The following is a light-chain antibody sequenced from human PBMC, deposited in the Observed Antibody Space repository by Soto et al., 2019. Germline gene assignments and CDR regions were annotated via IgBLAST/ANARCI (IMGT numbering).Light chain of an antibody. J-gene: IGLJ2*01. V-gene: IGLV1-51*01. CDR3: GTWDTGLSVVV. CDR1: SSNIGSNS. CDR2: DNN. Sequence: QSVLTQPPSVSVAPGQKVTISCSGSSSNIGSNSVSWYQQFPGTAPKLLIYDNNKRPSGIPDRFSGSKSGTSATLGITGLQTGDEADYYCGTWDTGLSVVVFGGGTQLTVL.